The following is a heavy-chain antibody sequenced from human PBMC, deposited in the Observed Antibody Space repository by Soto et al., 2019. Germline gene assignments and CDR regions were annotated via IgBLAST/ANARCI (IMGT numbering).Heavy chain of an antibody. CDR3: TTDLAVVGSSWYEDFDY. Sequence: GGSLKLSSAASGFTFSNAWMSWVRQAPGKGLEWVGRIKSKTDGGTTDYAAPVKGRFTISRDDSKNTLYLQMNSLKTEDTAVYYCTTDLAVVGSSWYEDFDYWGQGTLVTVSS. CDR1: GFTFSNAW. D-gene: IGHD6-13*01. CDR2: IKSKTDGGTT. J-gene: IGHJ4*02. V-gene: IGHV3-15*01.